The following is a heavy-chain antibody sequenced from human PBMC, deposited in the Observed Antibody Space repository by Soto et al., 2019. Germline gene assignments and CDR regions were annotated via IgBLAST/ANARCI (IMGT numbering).Heavy chain of an antibody. CDR1: GFTFSSYA. CDR2: ISYDGSDK. Sequence: GGSLRLSCAASGFTFSSYALHWVRQAPGKGLEWVALISYDGSDKDYADSVKGRFTISRDNSRNTLFLQMNSLRAEDTAVYYCARESSSYNWFDPWGQGTLVTVSS. CDR3: ARESSSYNWFDP. D-gene: IGHD6-13*01. V-gene: IGHV3-30-3*01. J-gene: IGHJ5*02.